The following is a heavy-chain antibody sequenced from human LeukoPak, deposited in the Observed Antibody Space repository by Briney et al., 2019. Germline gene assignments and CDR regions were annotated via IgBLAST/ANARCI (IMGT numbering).Heavy chain of an antibody. CDR2: VSGDGKNT. CDR3: ATDTGVYHFDY. Sequence: GGSVRLSCAASGFTFSSHGMSWVRQASGQGLEWVSTVSGDGKNTRYADSVKGRFTISRDNSKNTLSLQMDSLRAEDTAIYYCATDTGVYHFDYWGQGTLVTVSS. CDR1: GFTFSSHG. J-gene: IGHJ4*02. V-gene: IGHV3-23*01. D-gene: IGHD2-8*02.